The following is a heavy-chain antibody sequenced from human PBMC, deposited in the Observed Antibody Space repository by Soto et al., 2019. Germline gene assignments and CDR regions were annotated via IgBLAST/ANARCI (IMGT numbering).Heavy chain of an antibody. V-gene: IGHV3-7*05. J-gene: IGHJ6*02. D-gene: IGHD1-1*01. Sequence: GGSLRLSCVASGFTFSHYWMTWVRQAPGKGLEWVANIKQDGSEKYYVDSVKGRFTISRDNANNSLSLQMNSLRAEDTAVYYCARQLLMDVWGQGTTVTVSS. CDR2: IKQDGSEK. CDR1: GFTFSHYW. CDR3: ARQLLMDV.